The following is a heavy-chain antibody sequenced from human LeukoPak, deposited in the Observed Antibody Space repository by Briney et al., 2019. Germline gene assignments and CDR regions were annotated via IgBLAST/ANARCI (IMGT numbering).Heavy chain of an antibody. J-gene: IGHJ5*02. CDR3: ARDDIVVVVAASHHNWFDP. CDR1: VFTFSGYV. Sequence: VGSLRVSCVAPVFTFSGYVLHSGRPALAKGLGIVVDISDDGSNKYYADSVKGRFTISRNNSKNTLYLQMNSLRAEDTAVYYCARDDIVVVVAASHHNWFDPWGQGTLVTVSS. V-gene: IGHV3-30-3*01. D-gene: IGHD2-15*01. CDR2: ISDDGSNK.